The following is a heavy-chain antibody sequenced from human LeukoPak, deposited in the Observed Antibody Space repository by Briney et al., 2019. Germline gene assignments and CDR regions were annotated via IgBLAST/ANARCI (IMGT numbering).Heavy chain of an antibody. CDR3: AKDTASSGWYP. CDR2: ISGSGGST. Sequence: GGSLRLSCAASGFTFSSYAMSWVRQAPGKGLEWVSAISGSGGSTYYAGSVKGRFTISRDNSKNTLYLQMNSLRAEDTAVYYCAKDTASSGWYPWGQGTLVTVSS. J-gene: IGHJ5*02. D-gene: IGHD6-19*01. CDR1: GFTFSSYA. V-gene: IGHV3-23*01.